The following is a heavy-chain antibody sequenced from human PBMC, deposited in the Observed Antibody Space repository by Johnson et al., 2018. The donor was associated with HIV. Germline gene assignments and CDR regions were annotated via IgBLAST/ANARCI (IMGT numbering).Heavy chain of an antibody. CDR1: GFTFSSYA. D-gene: IGHD6-6*01. CDR2: ISYDGSNK. CDR3: ATVHSSSDAFDI. Sequence: QVQLVESGGGLVQPGRSLRLSCAASGFTFSSYAMHWVRQAPGKGLEWVAVISYDGSNKYYADSVKGRFTISRDNSKNTLYLQMNSLRAEDTAVYYCATVHSSSDAFDIWGQGTMVTVSS. V-gene: IGHV3-30*04. J-gene: IGHJ3*02.